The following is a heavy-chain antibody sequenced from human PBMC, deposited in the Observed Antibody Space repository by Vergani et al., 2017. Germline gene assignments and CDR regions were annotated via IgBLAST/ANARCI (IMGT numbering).Heavy chain of an antibody. Sequence: EVQLEQSGAAVKKPGESLEISCKGSGYSFSRNWIGWVRERPGQGLEWMGMIYPGNSETRNNPSFRGQVTMSVDKSISTAYLQWSSLKASDSAMYYCARVYCRGMSCAGTDYFYHIDVWGKGP. CDR3: ARVYCRGMSCAGTDYFYHIDV. J-gene: IGHJ6*03. CDR2: IYPGNSET. CDR1: GYSFSRNW. D-gene: IGHD3/OR15-3a*01. V-gene: IGHV5-51*03.